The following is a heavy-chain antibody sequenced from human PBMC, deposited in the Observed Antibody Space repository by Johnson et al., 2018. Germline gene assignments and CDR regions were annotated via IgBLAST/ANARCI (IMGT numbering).Heavy chain of an antibody. CDR2: ISSSSSYI. CDR3: TRGSVVTPPYFQL. D-gene: IGHD4-23*01. J-gene: IGHJ1*01. Sequence: VQLVESGGGLVQPGGSLRLSCAASGFPFSSYTMTWVRQAPGKGLEWVSSISSSSSYIYYADSVKGRFTISRDNAKNSLYLQMNTLKSEDTAVYFCTRGSVVTPPYFQLWGQGTLVTVSS. CDR1: GFPFSSYT. V-gene: IGHV3-21*04.